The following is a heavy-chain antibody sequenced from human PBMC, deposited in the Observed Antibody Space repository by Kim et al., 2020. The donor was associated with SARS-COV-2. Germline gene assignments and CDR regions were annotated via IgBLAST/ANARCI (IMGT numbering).Heavy chain of an antibody. J-gene: IGHJ4*02. CDR2: IYYSGST. V-gene: IGHV4-39*01. CDR3: ARHHQPLSFDY. CDR1: GGSISSSSYY. Sequence: SETLSLTCTVSGGSISSSSYYWGWIRQPPGKGLEWIGSIYYSGSTYYNPSLKSRVTISVDTSKNQFSLKLSSVTAADTAVYYCARHHQPLSFDYWGQGTLVTVSS.